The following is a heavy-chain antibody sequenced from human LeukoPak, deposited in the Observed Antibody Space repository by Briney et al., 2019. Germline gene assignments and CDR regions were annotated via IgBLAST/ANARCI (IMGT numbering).Heavy chain of an antibody. CDR2: INPNSGGT. V-gene: IGHV1-2*02. J-gene: IGHJ4*02. D-gene: IGHD3-10*01. Sequence: ASVKVSCKASGYTFTGYYMHWVRQAPGQGLEWMGWINPNSGGTNYAQKFQGRVTMTTDTSTSTAYMELRSLRSDDTAVYYCARSKWVRGVITHFDYWGQGTLVTVSS. CDR3: ARSKWVRGVITHFDY. CDR1: GYTFTGYY.